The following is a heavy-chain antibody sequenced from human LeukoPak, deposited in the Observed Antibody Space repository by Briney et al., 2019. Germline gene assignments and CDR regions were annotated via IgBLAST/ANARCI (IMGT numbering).Heavy chain of an antibody. D-gene: IGHD4-11*01. CDR3: VRDVYSNYGASS. CDR1: GYSISSGYF. J-gene: IGHJ5*02. CDR2: IVYSGST. V-gene: IGHV4-38-2*02. Sequence: SETLSLTCAVSGYSISSGYFWAWIRQPPGKGLEWIGNIVYSGSTFYNPSLKSRVTISLDTSKNQFSLKLNSVTAADTGVYYCVRDVYSNYGASSWGQRALGTVSS.